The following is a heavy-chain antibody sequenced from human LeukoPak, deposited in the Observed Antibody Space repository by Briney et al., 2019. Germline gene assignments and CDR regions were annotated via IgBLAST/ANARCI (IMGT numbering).Heavy chain of an antibody. CDR3: AKDIIGGGD. V-gene: IGHV3-9*01. D-gene: IGHD2-21*01. J-gene: IGHJ4*02. CDR1: GFTFDGYA. CDR2: ISWNSGSI. Sequence: GGSLRLSCAASGFTFDGYAMHWVRQAPGKGLEWVSGISWNSGSIGYADSVKGRFTISRDNAKNSLYLQMNSLRAEDTALYYCAKDIIGGGDWGQGTLVSVSS.